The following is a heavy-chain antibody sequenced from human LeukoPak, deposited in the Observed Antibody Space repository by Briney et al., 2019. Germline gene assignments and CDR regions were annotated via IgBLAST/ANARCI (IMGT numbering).Heavy chain of an antibody. CDR2: ISAYNGDT. Sequence: ASVKVSCKASGYTFTGYYMHWVRQAPGQGLEWMGWISAYNGDTNYAQKLQGRVTMTTDTSTSTAYMELRSLRSDDTAVYYCAIINYYDSNIWGQGTLVTVSS. CDR3: AIINYYDSNI. D-gene: IGHD3-22*01. J-gene: IGHJ4*02. V-gene: IGHV1-18*04. CDR1: GYTFTGYY.